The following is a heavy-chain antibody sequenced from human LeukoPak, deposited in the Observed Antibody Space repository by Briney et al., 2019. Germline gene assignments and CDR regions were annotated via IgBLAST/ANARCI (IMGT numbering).Heavy chain of an antibody. CDR1: GFTFSSYW. J-gene: IGHJ5*02. V-gene: IGHV3-7*01. CDR3: ARDDRGNWFDP. Sequence: GGSLRLSCAASGFTFSSYWMSRVRQAPGKGPEWVANIKQDGSEKYYVDSVKGRFTISRDNAKNSLYLQMNSLRAEDTAVYYCARDDRGNWFDPWGQGTLVTVSS. CDR2: IKQDGSEK. D-gene: IGHD3-10*01.